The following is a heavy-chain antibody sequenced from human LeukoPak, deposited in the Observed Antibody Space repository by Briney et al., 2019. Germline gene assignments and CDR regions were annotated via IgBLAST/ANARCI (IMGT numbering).Heavy chain of an antibody. D-gene: IGHD6-13*01. J-gene: IGHJ4*02. CDR1: GFTFSNHG. V-gene: IGHV3-23*01. CDR3: AKTRPLDSSSWSHGDY. Sequence: SGGSLRLSCAASGFTFSNHGMAWVRQAPGKGLEWVSAISGSGDSTYYGDSVKGRFTISRDNSKNTLYLQMNSLRAEDTAVYYCAKTRPLDSSSWSHGDYWGQGTLVTVSS. CDR2: ISGSGDST.